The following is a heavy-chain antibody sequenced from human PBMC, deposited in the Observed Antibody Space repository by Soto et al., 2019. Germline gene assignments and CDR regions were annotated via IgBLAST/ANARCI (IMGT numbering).Heavy chain of an antibody. CDR2: IYYSGST. J-gene: IGHJ6*02. D-gene: IGHD2-2*01. CDR3: ARSTFLGYCSSTSCYGMDV. CDR1: GGSISSYY. V-gene: IGHV4-59*01. Sequence: PSETLSLTXTVSGGSISSYYWSWIRQPPGKGLEWIGYIYYSGSTNYNPSLKSRVTISVDTSKNQFSLKLSSVTAADTAVYYCARSTFLGYCSSTSCYGMDVWGQGTTVTVSS.